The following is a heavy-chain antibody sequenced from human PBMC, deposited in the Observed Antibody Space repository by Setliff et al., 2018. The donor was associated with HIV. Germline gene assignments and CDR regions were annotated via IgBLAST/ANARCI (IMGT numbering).Heavy chain of an antibody. CDR3: ATFSPRDAFDI. CDR1: GGSISSGGYY. V-gene: IGHV4-61*09. J-gene: IGHJ3*02. D-gene: IGHD3-16*01. Sequence: SETLSLTCTVSGGSISSGGYYWSWIRQPAGKGLEWIGHIYTSGSSKYNPSLKGRVTISVDTTKNQFSLNLSSVTAADTAFYYCATFSPRDAFDIWGQGTMVTVSS. CDR2: IYTSGSS.